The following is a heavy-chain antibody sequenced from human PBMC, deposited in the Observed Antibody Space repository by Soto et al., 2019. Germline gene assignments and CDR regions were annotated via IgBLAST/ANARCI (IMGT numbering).Heavy chain of an antibody. CDR3: AREGLQYNWFEP. V-gene: IGHV3-48*02. CDR1: GFTFSSYR. Sequence: SLGLSCAACGFTFSSYRMNWVRQAPGKGLEWVSYISSSSSTIYYADPVKGRFTISRDNAKNSLYLQMNSLRDEDTAVYYCAREGLQYNWFEPWGQGTLVTVSS. J-gene: IGHJ5*02. CDR2: ISSSSSTI. D-gene: IGHD4-4*01.